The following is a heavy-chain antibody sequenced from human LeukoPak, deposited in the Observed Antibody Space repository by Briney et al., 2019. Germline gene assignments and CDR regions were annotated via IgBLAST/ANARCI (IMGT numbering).Heavy chain of an antibody. J-gene: IGHJ6*02. CDR3: ASGYDFWSGHPPSQYGMDV. Sequence: GGALRLSCAASGRIFSGYALHGVRQIPGGGLEGVAIISDDGKNTYYADSAKGRFTISRDNSKNTLDLQMNSLRSEDTGVYYCASGYDFWSGHPPSQYGMDVWGQGTTVTVSS. CDR2: ISDDGKNT. D-gene: IGHD3-3*01. V-gene: IGHV3-30*04. CDR1: GRIFSGYA.